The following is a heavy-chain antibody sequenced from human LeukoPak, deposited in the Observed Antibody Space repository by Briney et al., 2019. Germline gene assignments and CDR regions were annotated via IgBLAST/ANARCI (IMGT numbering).Heavy chain of an antibody. CDR2: IHTYNGHT. Sequence: ASVKVSCKSSGYTFNSYGITWVRQAPGQGLEWMGWIHTYNGHTNYAQKLQGRVTMTTDTSTNTAYMELRSLRSDDMAVYYCARDQYYDSKGWFDPWGQGTLVTVSS. J-gene: IGHJ5*02. CDR3: ARDQYYDSKGWFDP. V-gene: IGHV1-18*03. CDR1: GYTFNSYG. D-gene: IGHD3-22*01.